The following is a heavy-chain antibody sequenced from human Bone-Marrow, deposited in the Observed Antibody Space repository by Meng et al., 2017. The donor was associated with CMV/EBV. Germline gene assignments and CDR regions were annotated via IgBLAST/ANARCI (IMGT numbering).Heavy chain of an antibody. CDR2: INPNSGGT. J-gene: IGHJ4*02. D-gene: IGHD1-26*01. CDR1: GYTFTGYY. Sequence: ASVKVSCKASGYTFTGYYMHWVRQATGQGHEWMGWINPNSGGTNYAQKLQGRVTMTRDTSISTAYMEMSRLRSDGTAVYYCARVPAWRGSYEDVDYWGQGTLDTVSS. V-gene: IGHV1-2*02. CDR3: ARVPAWRGSYEDVDY.